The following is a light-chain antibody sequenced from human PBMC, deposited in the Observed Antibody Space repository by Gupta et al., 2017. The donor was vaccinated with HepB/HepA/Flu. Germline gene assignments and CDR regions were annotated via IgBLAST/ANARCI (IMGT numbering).Light chain of an antibody. Sequence: QSVLTQPPSVSEAPRPRVTISCSGSRSNIGDNTVNWYQQLPGKAPKLLIYYDDLFPSGVSDRFSGSKSGTSASLAISGLQSEDEADYYCAAWDDSLNVLVFGGGTKLTVL. CDR2: YDD. J-gene: IGLJ3*02. CDR3: AAWDDSLNVLV. CDR1: RSNIGDNT. V-gene: IGLV1-36*01.